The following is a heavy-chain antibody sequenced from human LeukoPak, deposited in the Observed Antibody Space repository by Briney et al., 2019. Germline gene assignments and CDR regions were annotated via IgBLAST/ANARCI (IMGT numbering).Heavy chain of an antibody. CDR2: IYQSGGT. J-gene: IGHJ3*01. Sequence: SETLSLTCSVSGASVSSYYWSWVRQAPGKGLEWIGQIYQSGGTNYNPSLEGRATISVDTSKKQFPLKLNSVIAADTAVYYCARRGMSSSWYGDAFDVWGHGTMVIVS. D-gene: IGHD6-13*01. V-gene: IGHV4-59*02. CDR3: ARRGMSSSWYGDAFDV. CDR1: GASVSSYY.